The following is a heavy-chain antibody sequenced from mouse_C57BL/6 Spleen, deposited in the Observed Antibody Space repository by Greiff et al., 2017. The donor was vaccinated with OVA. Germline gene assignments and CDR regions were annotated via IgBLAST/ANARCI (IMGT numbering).Heavy chain of an antibody. Sequence: EVQLQQSGPELVKPGASVKISCKASGYTFTDYYMNWVKQSHGKSLEWIGDINPNNGGTSYNQKFKGKATLTVDKSSSTAYMELRSLTSEDSAVYYCARRGTMVTTGSFASWGQGTLVTVSA. D-gene: IGHD2-2*01. CDR2: INPNNGGT. V-gene: IGHV1-26*01. CDR3: ARRGTMVTTGSFAS. J-gene: IGHJ3*01. CDR1: GYTFTDYY.